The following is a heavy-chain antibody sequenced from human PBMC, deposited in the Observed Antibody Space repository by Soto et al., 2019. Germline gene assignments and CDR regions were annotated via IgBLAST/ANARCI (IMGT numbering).Heavy chain of an antibody. CDR1: GGTXNSYA. Sequence: SXKVSFKASGGTXNSYASRLVRQAPGQGLEWMGGIIPIFGTANYAQKFQGRVKITADESTSTAYMELSSLRSEYTAVYYCARDEDSSSWYMNWFDPWGQGTLGTVSS. D-gene: IGHD6-13*01. CDR3: ARDEDSSSWYMNWFDP. CDR2: IIPIFGTA. J-gene: IGHJ5*02. V-gene: IGHV1-69*13.